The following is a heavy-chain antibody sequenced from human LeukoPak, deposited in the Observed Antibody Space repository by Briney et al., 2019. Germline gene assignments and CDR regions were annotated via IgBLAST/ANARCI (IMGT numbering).Heavy chain of an antibody. J-gene: IGHJ4*02. V-gene: IGHV3-66*01. CDR3: ARTRTYSYDSSGHYYPTHFDY. Sequence: GGSLRLSCAASGFIVSSNYLSWVRQAPGKGLEWVSVIYSGGTTYYADSVKGRFTISRDNRKNTLYLQMNSLRAEDTAVYYCARTRTYSYDSSGHYYPTHFDYWGQGTLVTVSS. CDR1: GFIVSSNY. D-gene: IGHD3-22*01. CDR2: IYSGGTT.